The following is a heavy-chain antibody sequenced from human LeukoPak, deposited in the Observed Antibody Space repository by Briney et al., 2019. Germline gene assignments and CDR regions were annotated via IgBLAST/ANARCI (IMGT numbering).Heavy chain of an antibody. Sequence: SVKVSGKASGGTFSSYAISWVRQAPGQGLEWMGRIIPILGIANYAQKFQGRVTITADKSTSTAYMELSSLRSEDTAVYYCARVQSSVRYSGYFRHWGQGTLVTVSS. CDR2: IIPILGIA. D-gene: IGHD3-10*01. CDR3: ARVQSSVRYSGYFRH. V-gene: IGHV1-69*04. J-gene: IGHJ1*01. CDR1: GGTFSSYA.